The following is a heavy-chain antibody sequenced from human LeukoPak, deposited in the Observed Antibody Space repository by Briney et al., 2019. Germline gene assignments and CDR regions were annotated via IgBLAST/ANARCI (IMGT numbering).Heavy chain of an antibody. D-gene: IGHD5-18*01. J-gene: IGHJ4*02. CDR1: GFTFSSYW. CDR3: ARVYDSYGYGPDY. V-gene: IGHV3-74*01. CDR2: INSDGSTT. Sequence: QPGGSLRLSCAASGFTFSSYWMHWVRQAPGKGLLWVSRINSDGSTTSNADSVKGRFTISRDNAKSTLYLQMNSLRAEDTAVYYCARVYDSYGYGPDYWGQGTLVTVSS.